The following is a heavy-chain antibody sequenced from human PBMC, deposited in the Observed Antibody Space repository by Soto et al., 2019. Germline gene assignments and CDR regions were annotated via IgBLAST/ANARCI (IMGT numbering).Heavy chain of an antibody. J-gene: IGHJ4*02. Sequence: QVQLVQSGAEVKKPGSSVKVSCKASGGTFSSHVFNWVRQAPGQGLEWMGGIMPIIGTANYAQKFQGRVTNTADESKSTAYMELSSLRSEDTAVYYCARDLEFRDGNISHLDYWGQGTLVTVSS. CDR2: IMPIIGTA. CDR3: ARDLEFRDGNISHLDY. V-gene: IGHV1-69*01. CDR1: GGTFSSHV. D-gene: IGHD3-10*01.